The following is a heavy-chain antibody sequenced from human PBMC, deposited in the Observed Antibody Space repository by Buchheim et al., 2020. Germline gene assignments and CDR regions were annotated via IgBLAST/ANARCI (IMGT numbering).Heavy chain of an antibody. CDR1: EFTFSIYA. D-gene: IGHD3-10*01. V-gene: IGHV3-66*02. Sequence: EVQLLESGGGLVQPGGSLRLSCAASEFTFSIYAMNWVRQAPGKGLEWVSVIYSGGSTYYADSVKGRFTISRDNSKNTLYLQMNSLRAEDTAVYYCARVRVQGPRTWYFDLWGRGTL. CDR3: ARVRVQGPRTWYFDL. CDR2: IYSGGST. J-gene: IGHJ2*01.